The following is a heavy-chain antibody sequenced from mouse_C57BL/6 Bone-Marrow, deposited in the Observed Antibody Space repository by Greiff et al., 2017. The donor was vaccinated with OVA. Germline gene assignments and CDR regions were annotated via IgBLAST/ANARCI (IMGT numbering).Heavy chain of an antibody. J-gene: IGHJ2*01. CDR1: GFTFSSYG. Sequence: EVQRVESGGDLVKPGGSLKLSCAASGFTFSSYGMSWVRQTPDKRLEWVATISSGGSYTYYPDSVKGRFTISRDNAKNTLYLQMSSLKSEDTAMYYCARRGVVAPDYWGQGTTLTASS. D-gene: IGHD1-1*01. V-gene: IGHV5-6*01. CDR3: ARRGVVAPDY. CDR2: ISSGGSYT.